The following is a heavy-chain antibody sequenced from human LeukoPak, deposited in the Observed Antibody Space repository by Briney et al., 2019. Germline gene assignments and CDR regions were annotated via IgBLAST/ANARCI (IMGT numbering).Heavy chain of an antibody. Sequence: SETLSLTCAVYGGSFSGYYWSWIRQPAGKGLEWIGRIYTSGSTNYNPSLKSRVTISGDTSKNQFSLRLSSVTAADTAVYYCARASYSYDINGWVPFDYWGQGTLVTVSS. CDR1: GGSFSGYY. CDR2: IYTSGST. D-gene: IGHD3-22*01. V-gene: IGHV4-59*10. J-gene: IGHJ4*02. CDR3: ARASYSYDINGWVPFDY.